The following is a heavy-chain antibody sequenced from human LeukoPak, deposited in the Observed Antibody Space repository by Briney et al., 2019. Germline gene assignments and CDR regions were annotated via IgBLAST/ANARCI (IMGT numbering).Heavy chain of an antibody. CDR3: AKLRVQLDHPFDY. V-gene: IGHV3-23*01. Sequence: GGSLRLSCAASGFTFSSYAMSWVRQAPGKGLEWVSAISGSGGSTYYADPVKGRFTISRDNSKNTLYLQTNSLRAEDTAVYYCAKLRVQLDHPFDYWGQGTLVTVSS. CDR2: ISGSGGST. J-gene: IGHJ4*02. CDR1: GFTFSSYA. D-gene: IGHD5-18*01.